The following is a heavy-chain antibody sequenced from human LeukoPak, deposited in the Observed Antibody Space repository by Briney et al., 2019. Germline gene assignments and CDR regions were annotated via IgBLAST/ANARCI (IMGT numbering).Heavy chain of an antibody. CDR2: MNPNSGNT. V-gene: IGHV1-8*02. Sequence: ASVKVSCKASGYTFKNYDINWVRQATGQGLEWTGWMNPNSGNTGFAQKFQDRVSMTRDTSINTAYMELTSLRSGDTAVYYCARATPGGLHGYSFDYWGQGTVVTVYS. J-gene: IGHJ4*02. CDR3: ARATPGGLHGYSFDY. D-gene: IGHD5-24*01. CDR1: GYTFKNYD.